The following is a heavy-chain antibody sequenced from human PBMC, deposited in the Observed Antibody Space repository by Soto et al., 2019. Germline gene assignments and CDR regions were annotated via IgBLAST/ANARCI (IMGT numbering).Heavy chain of an antibody. CDR3: ARAITAGTAFDY. CDR2: MNPNSGNT. Sequence: QVQLVQSGAEVKKPGASVKVSCKASGYTFTSYDINWVRQATGQGLEWMGWMNPNSGNTGSAQKFQGRVTMTRNTSISTAYMALSSLRSEDTAVYYCARAITAGTAFDYWGQGTLVTVSS. CDR1: GYTFTSYD. D-gene: IGHD6-13*01. J-gene: IGHJ4*02. V-gene: IGHV1-8*01.